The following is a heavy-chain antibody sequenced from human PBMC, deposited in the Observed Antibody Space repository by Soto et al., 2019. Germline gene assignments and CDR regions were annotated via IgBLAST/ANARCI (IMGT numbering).Heavy chain of an antibody. CDR2: INGDGTTT. J-gene: IGHJ6*04. Sequence: EVQLVESGGGLVQPGGSLRLSCAASGFTFNNYWIHWVRQAPGKGPMWVSRINGDGTTTTYADSVKGRFAISRDNAKNTVYLQMNSLRAEDTALYYCARGVRGHYGKDVWGKGTTVTVSS. CDR1: GFTFNNYW. D-gene: IGHD3-10*01. V-gene: IGHV3-74*01. CDR3: ARGVRGHYGKDV.